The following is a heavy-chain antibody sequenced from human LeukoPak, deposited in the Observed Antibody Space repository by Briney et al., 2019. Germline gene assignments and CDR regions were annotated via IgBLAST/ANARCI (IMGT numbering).Heavy chain of an antibody. V-gene: IGHV4-34*01. J-gene: IGHJ6*03. Sequence: PSETLSLTCGVSGGSFSEYYWSWLRQSPGKGLEWLGEINDSEGTNYNPSFKSRVTISVDTSNNQFSLNLTSVTAADTAIYYCARGSGGEGGTVFYYYFLDVWGVGTTVTVSS. CDR1: GGSFSEYY. CDR2: INDSEGT. CDR3: ARGSGGEGGTVFYYYFLDV. D-gene: IGHD3-16*01.